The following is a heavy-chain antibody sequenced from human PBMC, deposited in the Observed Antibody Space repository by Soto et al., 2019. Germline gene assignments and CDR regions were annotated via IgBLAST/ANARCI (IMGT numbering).Heavy chain of an antibody. CDR1: GFSVTANY. V-gene: IGHV3-7*01. J-gene: IGHJ4*02. D-gene: IGHD3-10*01. Sequence: GGSLRLSCEVSGFSVTANYMSWVRQAPGKGLEWVANIKEDGSEKNYVDSVKGQFTISRDNAKNSLYLQMNSLRAEDTAVYYCARERYYYGSGDYWGQGTLVTVSS. CDR2: IKEDGSEK. CDR3: ARERYYYGSGDY.